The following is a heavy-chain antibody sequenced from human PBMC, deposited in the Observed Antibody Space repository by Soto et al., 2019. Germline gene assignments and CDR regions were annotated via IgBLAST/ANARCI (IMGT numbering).Heavy chain of an antibody. V-gene: IGHV4-34*01. Sequence: SETLSLTCAVYGRSLSGYYWSWIRQPPGKGLEWIGGINTIGSTNFNPSVKMRVTISVDTSKNQFSLKLSYVTAADTAVYYCAGEPWELLRDFDHYYYYDYLDVWGQGTKVTVSS. CDR2: INTIGST. CDR3: AGEPWELLRDFDHYYYYDYLDV. D-gene: IGHD1-26*01. CDR1: GRSLSGYY. J-gene: IGHJ6*02.